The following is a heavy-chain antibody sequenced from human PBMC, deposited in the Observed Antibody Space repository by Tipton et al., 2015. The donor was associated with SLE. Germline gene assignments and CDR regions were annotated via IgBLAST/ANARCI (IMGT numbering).Heavy chain of an antibody. D-gene: IGHD3-22*01. J-gene: IGHJ4*02. CDR3: ARDRWNYYDSSGYYGAIDY. V-gene: IGHV4-4*07. CDR2: IYTSGST. Sequence: LRLSCTVSGGSISSYYWSWIRQPAGKGLEWIGRIYTSGSTNYNPSLKSRVTMSVDTSKNQFSLKLSSVTAADTAVYYCARDRWNYYDSSGYYGAIDYWGQGTLVTVSS. CDR1: GGSISSYY.